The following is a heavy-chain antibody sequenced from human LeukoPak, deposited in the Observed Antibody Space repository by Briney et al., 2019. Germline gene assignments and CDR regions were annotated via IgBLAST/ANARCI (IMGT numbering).Heavy chain of an antibody. J-gene: IGHJ4*02. CDR3: TRRCKDAYTLYCFDY. CDR2: MYYSGGT. D-gene: IGHD5-24*01. CDR1: VGSITSYY. Sequence: SETLSLTCTVSVGSITSYYWSWIRQPPGTGLEWIGHMYYSGGTNYNPSLKSRVTISVDTSKNQFSLKLSSVTAADTAVYYCTRRCKDAYTLYCFDYWGQGTLVTVSS. V-gene: IGHV4-59*01.